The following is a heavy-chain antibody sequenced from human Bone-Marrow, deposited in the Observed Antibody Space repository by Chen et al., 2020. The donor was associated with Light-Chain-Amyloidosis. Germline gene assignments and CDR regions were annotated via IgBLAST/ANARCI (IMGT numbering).Heavy chain of an antibody. V-gene: IGHV4-39*02. CDR1: DGSINSGDYY. D-gene: IGHD6-19*01. CDR3: SIRIAVPGANEET. CDR2: IYYSGAA. J-gene: IGHJ5*02. Sequence: QLQLQESGPGLVTPSETLSLTCTVSDGSINSGDYYWVWLRQSPGKGLGWIGSIYYSGAAFYNPSLRIRVTISLDTSKNLLSLRLTSVTAADTAVYYCSIRIAVPGANEETWGQGTLVTVSS.